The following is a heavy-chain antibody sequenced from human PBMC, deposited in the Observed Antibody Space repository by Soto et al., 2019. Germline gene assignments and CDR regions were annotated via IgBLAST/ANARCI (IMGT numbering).Heavy chain of an antibody. J-gene: IGHJ4*02. CDR1: GVTFSSYS. D-gene: IGHD3-22*01. CDR3: AREHYYDSSGYPPLIDY. Sequence: GGPLILSCAASGVTFSSYSMHWVRQTPGKGLEWVAVISYDGSNKYYADSVKGRFTISRDNSRNTLYLQMNSLRAEDTAVYYCAREHYYDSSGYPPLIDYWGQGTLVTVSS. CDR2: ISYDGSNK. V-gene: IGHV3-30-3*01.